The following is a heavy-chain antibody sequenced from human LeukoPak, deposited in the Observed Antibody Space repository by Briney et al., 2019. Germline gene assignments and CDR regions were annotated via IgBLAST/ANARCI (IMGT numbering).Heavy chain of an antibody. D-gene: IGHD3-3*01. CDR1: GYTFTSYG. Sequence: ASVKVSCKASGYTFTSYGISWVRQAPGQGLEWMGWISAYNGNTNYAQKLQGRVTMTTDTSTSTAYMELRSLRSDDTAVYYCARSLEWLLYVDYFDYWGQGTLVTVSS. CDR3: ARSLEWLLYVDYFDY. CDR2: ISAYNGNT. V-gene: IGHV1-18*01. J-gene: IGHJ4*02.